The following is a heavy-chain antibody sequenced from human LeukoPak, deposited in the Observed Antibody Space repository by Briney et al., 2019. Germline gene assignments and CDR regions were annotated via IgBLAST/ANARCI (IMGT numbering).Heavy chain of an antibody. CDR2: IYTSGST. D-gene: IGHD5-18*01. CDR1: GGSISSYY. Sequence: SETLSLTCTVSGGSISSYYWSWIRQPPGQGLEWIGYIYTSGSTNYNPSLKSRVTISVDTSKNQFSLKLSSVTAADTAVYYCARTSYGGTFDYWGQGTLVTVSS. V-gene: IGHV4-4*09. CDR3: ARTSYGGTFDY. J-gene: IGHJ4*02.